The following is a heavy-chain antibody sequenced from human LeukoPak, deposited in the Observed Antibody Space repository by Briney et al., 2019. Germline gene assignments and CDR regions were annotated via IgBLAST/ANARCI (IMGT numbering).Heavy chain of an antibody. V-gene: IGHV4-4*07. D-gene: IGHD3-3*01. J-gene: IGHJ4*02. CDR1: GGSISSYY. CDR2: IYTSGST. Sequence: SETLSLTCTVSGGSISSYYWSWIRQPAGKGLEWTGRIYTSGSTNYNPSLKSRVTMSVDTSKNQFSLKLSSVTAADTAVYYCARVVSVRGYDFWSGYYDYWGQGTLVTVSS. CDR3: ARVVSVRGYDFWSGYYDY.